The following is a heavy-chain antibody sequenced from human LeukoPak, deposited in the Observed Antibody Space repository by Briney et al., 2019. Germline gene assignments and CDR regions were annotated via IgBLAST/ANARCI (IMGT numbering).Heavy chain of an antibody. D-gene: IGHD3-22*01. Sequence: PGRSLRLSCAASGFIFSSYAMHWVRQPPGKGLEWVAAISYDGSNKYYADSVKGRFTISRDNSKNTLYLQMNSLRAEDTAVYYCAKPYYYDSSGSLNFDYWGQGTLVTVSS. CDR1: GFIFSSYA. V-gene: IGHV3-30*04. CDR3: AKPYYYDSSGSLNFDY. J-gene: IGHJ4*02. CDR2: ISYDGSNK.